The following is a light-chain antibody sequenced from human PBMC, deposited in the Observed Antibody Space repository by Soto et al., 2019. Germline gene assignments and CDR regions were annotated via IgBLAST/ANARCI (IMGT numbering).Light chain of an antibody. CDR2: GAS. CDR1: QSVSRIH. CDR3: QQYGNSPPYS. J-gene: IGKJ2*03. V-gene: IGKV3-20*01. Sequence: EIVLTQSPGTLSLSPGERATLSCRASQSVSRIHLAWYQQKPGQAPRLLIYGASSRATGIADRFSGSGSGTDFTLTISRLEPEDFAVYYCQQYGNSPPYSFGQGTKVDIK.